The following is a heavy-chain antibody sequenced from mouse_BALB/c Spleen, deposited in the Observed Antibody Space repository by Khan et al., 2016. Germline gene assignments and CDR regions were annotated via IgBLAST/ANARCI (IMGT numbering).Heavy chain of an antibody. CDR2: INTNTGET. V-gene: IGHV9-3-1*01. D-gene: IGHD1-1*01. CDR3: ATCITRVIAKRSHY. CDR1: GYTFTNFG. J-gene: IGHJ2*01. Sequence: QIQLVQSGPELKKPGETVKISCKASGYTFTNFGINWVRLAPGKGLEWMDWINTNTGETTYADDFKGRFAFSLETSARTVYWQINNRKSEDTATYFCATCITRVIAKRSHYWCQGTTLTVSS.